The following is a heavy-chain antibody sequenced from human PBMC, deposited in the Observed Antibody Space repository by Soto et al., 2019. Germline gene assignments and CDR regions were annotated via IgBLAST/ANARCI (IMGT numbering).Heavy chain of an antibody. J-gene: IGHJ3*02. V-gene: IGHV4-39*01. D-gene: IGHD3-22*01. CDR2: IYYSGST. CDR1: GGSISSSSYY. CDR3: ARFSIRVVVITDRDALDI. Sequence: PSETLSLTCTVSGGSISSSSYYWGWIRQPPGKGLEWIGSIYYSGSTYYNPSLKSRVTISVDTSKNQFSLKLSSVTAADTAVYYCARFSIRVVVITDRDALDIWGQGTMVTVSS.